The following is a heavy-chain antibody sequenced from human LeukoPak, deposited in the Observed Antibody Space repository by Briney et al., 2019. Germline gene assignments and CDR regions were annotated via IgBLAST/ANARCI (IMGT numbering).Heavy chain of an antibody. CDR1: GGSISSYY. Sequence: ETLSLTCTVSGGSISSYYWSWIRQPPGKGLEWIGSIYYSGSTYYNPSLKSRVTISVDTSKNQFSLKLSSVTAADTAVYYCARVRGSGSSRKEGNSPDYWGQGTLVTVSS. D-gene: IGHD3-10*01. CDR2: IYYSGST. J-gene: IGHJ4*02. V-gene: IGHV4-59*12. CDR3: ARVRGSGSSRKEGNSPDY.